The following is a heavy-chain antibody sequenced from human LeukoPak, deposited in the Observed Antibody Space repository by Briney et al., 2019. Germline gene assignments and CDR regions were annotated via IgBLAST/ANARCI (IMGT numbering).Heavy chain of an antibody. J-gene: IGHJ4*02. CDR1: GGSISSSSCY. V-gene: IGHV4-39*07. Sequence: SETLSLTCTVSGGSISSSSCYWGWICQPPGKGLEWIGSIYYSGSTYYNPSLKSRVTISVDTSKNQFSLKLSSVTAADTAVYYCARVAGGYGDYVGGDYFDYWGQGTLVTVSS. CDR3: ARVAGGYGDYVGGDYFDY. CDR2: IYYSGST. D-gene: IGHD4-17*01.